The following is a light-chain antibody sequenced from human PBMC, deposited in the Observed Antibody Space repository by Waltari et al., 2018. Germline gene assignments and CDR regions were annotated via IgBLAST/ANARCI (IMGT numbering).Light chain of an antibody. J-gene: IGLJ1*01. V-gene: IGLV2-11*01. CDR2: HVT. CDR3: CSFGGTHTYV. Sequence: QSALTQPRPVSGSPGQSVTISCTGTSSDLGGYTYLSWYQQHPGKTPKLIIYHVTERPSGVPDRFSGSKSGNTASLTISGLQVEDEADYYCCSFGGTHTYVFGTGTTVTVL. CDR1: SSDLGGYTY.